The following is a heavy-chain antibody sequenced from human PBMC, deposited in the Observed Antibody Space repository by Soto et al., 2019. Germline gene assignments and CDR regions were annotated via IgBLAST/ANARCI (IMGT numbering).Heavy chain of an antibody. Sequence: QVQLQQSEPGLVKPSQTLSLTCAISGDSFSSSSVTWNWIRQSPSRGLEWLGRTYYRSKWYNDYSESVKSRITINPATSKKQFSLHLNSVTPEDTAVYYCVGLIGNSWLDFWGQGTLVTVSS. CDR1: GDSFSSSSVT. V-gene: IGHV6-1*01. D-gene: IGHD1-26*01. CDR3: VGLIGNSWLDF. CDR2: TYYRSKWYN. J-gene: IGHJ5*01.